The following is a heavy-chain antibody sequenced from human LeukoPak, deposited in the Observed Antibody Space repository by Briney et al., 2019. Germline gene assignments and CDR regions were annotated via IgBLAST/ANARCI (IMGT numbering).Heavy chain of an antibody. D-gene: IGHD3-10*01. CDR3: AKGLYECFGGQETNYYYYYGMDV. Sequence: GGSLRLSCAASGFTFSSYAMSWVRQAPGKGLEWVSAISGSGGSTYYADSVKGRFTISRDNSKNTLYLQMNSLRAEDTAVYYCAKGLYECFGGQETNYYYYYGMDVWGQGTTVTVSS. CDR2: ISGSGGST. V-gene: IGHV3-23*01. CDR1: GFTFSSYA. J-gene: IGHJ6*02.